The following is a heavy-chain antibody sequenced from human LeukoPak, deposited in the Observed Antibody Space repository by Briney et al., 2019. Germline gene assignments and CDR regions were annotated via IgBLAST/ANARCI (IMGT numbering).Heavy chain of an antibody. CDR1: ATTFDDYA. V-gene: IGHV3-9*01. D-gene: IGHD6-13*01. CDR2: TSRNSGII. Sequence: GGSRRLACGASATTFDDYATHWVRQAPGKGLEWVSATSRNSGIIGYAESVKGRFTIDRDNAKNSLYLQMNGRRAEDTALYYCAKDATSLAAAGAIDYWGQGTLVTVSS. CDR3: AKDATSLAAAGAIDY. J-gene: IGHJ4*02.